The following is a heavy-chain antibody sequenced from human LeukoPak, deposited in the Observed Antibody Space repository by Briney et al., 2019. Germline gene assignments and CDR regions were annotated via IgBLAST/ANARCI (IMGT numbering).Heavy chain of an antibody. D-gene: IGHD1-26*01. CDR2: IYSGGST. V-gene: IGHV3-66*01. CDR3: ARERGIVGATYFDY. CDR1: EFTFSSNY. J-gene: IGHJ4*02. Sequence: GGSLRLSCAASEFTFSSNYMSWVRQAPGKGLEWVSVIYSGGSTYYADSVKGRFTISRDNSKNTLYLQMNSLRAEDTAVYYCARERGIVGATYFDYWGQGTLVTVSS.